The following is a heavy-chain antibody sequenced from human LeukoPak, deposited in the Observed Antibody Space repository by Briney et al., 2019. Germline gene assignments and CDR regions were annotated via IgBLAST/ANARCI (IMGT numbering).Heavy chain of an antibody. V-gene: IGHV1-2*02. Sequence: ASVKVSCKASSYTFTSDGISWVRQAPGQGLEWMGWINPNSGGTNYAQKFQGRVTMTRDTSISTAYMKLSRLRSDDTAVYYCARDQGGGYWGQGTLVTVSS. CDR2: INPNSGGT. J-gene: IGHJ4*02. CDR1: SYTFTSDG. CDR3: ARDQGGGY. D-gene: IGHD4-23*01.